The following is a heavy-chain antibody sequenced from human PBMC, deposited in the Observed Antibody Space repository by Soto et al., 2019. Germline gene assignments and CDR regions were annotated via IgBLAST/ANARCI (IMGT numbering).Heavy chain of an antibody. CDR3: ARDLRDIVVLYYFDY. CDR2: ISYDGSNK. CDR1: GFTFSSYA. V-gene: IGHV3-30-3*01. Sequence: GGSLRLSCAASGFTFSSYAMHWVRQAPGKGLEWVAVISYDGSNKYYADSVKGRFTISRDNSKNTLYLQMNSLRAEDTAVYYCARDLRDIVVLYYFDYWGQGTLVTVSS. D-gene: IGHD2-2*01. J-gene: IGHJ4*02.